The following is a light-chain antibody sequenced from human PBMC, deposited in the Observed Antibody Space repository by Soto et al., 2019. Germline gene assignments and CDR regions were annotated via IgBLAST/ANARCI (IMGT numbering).Light chain of an antibody. V-gene: IGKV1-27*01. CDR1: QGISNY. Sequence: DIPMTQSPSSLSASVGDRVTITCRASQGISNYLAWYQQKPGEVPKLLIYAASTLQSGVPSRFSGSGSGTDFTLTISSLQPEDVAAYYCQKYDSAPLTFAQGTRLEIK. CDR2: AAS. J-gene: IGKJ5*01. CDR3: QKYDSAPLT.